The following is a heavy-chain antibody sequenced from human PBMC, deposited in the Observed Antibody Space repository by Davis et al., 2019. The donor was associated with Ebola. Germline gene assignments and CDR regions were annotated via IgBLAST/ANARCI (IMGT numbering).Heavy chain of an antibody. CDR1: GDSVSSGG. V-gene: IGHV6-1*01. D-gene: IGHD3-22*01. J-gene: IGHJ6*04. Sequence: HSQTLSLTCAISGDSVSSGGWNWIRQSPSRGLEWLGRTYYSSKWYNAYAVSVKSRITINPDTSKNQFSLQLNSVTPEDTALYYCARGWLRAGMDVWGEGTTVIVSS. CDR2: TYYSSKWYN. CDR3: ARGWLRAGMDV.